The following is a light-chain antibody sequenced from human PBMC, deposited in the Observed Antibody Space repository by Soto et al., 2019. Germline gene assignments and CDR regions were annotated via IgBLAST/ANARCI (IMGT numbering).Light chain of an antibody. CDR3: SSYTSATTYV. V-gene: IGLV2-14*01. CDR1: SSDVGAYNY. CDR2: DVS. J-gene: IGLJ1*01. Sequence: QSALTQPASVSGSPGQSITISCTGTSSDVGAYNYHSWYQQYPGEAPKVIIYDVSHRPAGVSNRFSGSKSGNTASLTISGLQPQDEADYYCSSYTSATTYVFGTGTKLTVL.